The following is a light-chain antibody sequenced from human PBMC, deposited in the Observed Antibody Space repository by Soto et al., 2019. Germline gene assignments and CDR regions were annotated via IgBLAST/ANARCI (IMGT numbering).Light chain of an antibody. CDR3: QQYYSPPPT. CDR2: WAS. V-gene: IGKV4-1*01. CDR1: QSVLYSSNNKNY. J-gene: IGKJ1*01. Sequence: DIVMTQSPDSLAVSLGEGATINCKSSQSVLYSSNNKNYLAWYQQKPGQPPKLLIYWASTRESGVPDRFSGSGSGTDFTLTISSLQAEDVAVYFCQQYYSPPPTFGQGTKVEIK.